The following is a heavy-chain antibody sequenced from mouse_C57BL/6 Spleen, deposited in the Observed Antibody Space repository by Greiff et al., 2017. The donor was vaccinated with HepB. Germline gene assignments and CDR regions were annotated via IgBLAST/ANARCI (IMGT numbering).Heavy chain of an antibody. V-gene: IGHV5-16*01. CDR2: INYDGSST. Sequence: EVKLMESEGGLVQPGSSMKLSCTASGFTFSDYYMAWVRQVPEKGLEWVANINYDGSSTYYLDSLKSRFIISRDNAKNILYLQMSSLKSEDTATYYCARDFYYYGSSSWYFDVWGTGTTVTVSS. CDR1: GFTFSDYY. J-gene: IGHJ1*03. D-gene: IGHD1-1*01. CDR3: ARDFYYYGSSSWYFDV.